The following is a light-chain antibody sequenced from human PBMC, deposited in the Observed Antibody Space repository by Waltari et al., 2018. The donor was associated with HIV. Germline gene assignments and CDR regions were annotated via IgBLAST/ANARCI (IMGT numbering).Light chain of an antibody. CDR3: QQLNSYPIT. V-gene: IGKV1-33*01. J-gene: IGKJ5*01. CDR1: QDISNY. CDR2: DAA. Sequence: DIQMTQSPSSLSASVGDRVTITCQASQDISNYLNWYQQKPGKAPKRLISDAANLETGVPSRFTGSGSGTDFTFTISSLQPEDFATYYCQQLNSYPITFGQGTRLEIK.